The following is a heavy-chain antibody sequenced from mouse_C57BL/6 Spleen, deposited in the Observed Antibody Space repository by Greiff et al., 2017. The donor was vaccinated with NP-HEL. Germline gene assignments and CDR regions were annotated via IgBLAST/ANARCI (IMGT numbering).Heavy chain of an antibody. J-gene: IGHJ2*01. CDR1: GYSITSGYY. CDR3: SQLRLKGYYFDY. CDR2: ISYDGSN. D-gene: IGHD3-2*02. Sequence: EVQRVESGPGLVKPSQSLSLTCSVTGYSITSGYYWNWIRQFPGNKLEWMGYISYDGSNNYNPSLKNRISITRDTSKNQFFLKLNSVTTEDTATYYCSQLRLKGYYFDYWGQGTTLTVSS. V-gene: IGHV3-6*01.